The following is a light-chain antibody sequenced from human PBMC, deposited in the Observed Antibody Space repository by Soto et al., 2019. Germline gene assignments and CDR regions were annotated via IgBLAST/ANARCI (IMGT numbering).Light chain of an antibody. CDR1: QNVGSRY. CDR2: GAS. Sequence: EIVLTQSPGTLSLSPGERATLSCRASQNVGSRYLAWYQQKPGQAPRLLIYGASSRATGIPDRFSGGGSGTDFTLTISRLEPGDFAVYFCQQYGGFPITFGQGTRLEIK. CDR3: QQYGGFPIT. J-gene: IGKJ5*01. V-gene: IGKV3-20*01.